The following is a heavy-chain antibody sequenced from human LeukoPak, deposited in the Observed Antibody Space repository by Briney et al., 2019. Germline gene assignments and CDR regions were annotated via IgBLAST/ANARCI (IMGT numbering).Heavy chain of an antibody. J-gene: IGHJ2*01. CDR3: ARDTAVAGTWWYFDL. Sequence: SETLSLTCTVSGGSISSGSYSWSWIRQPAGKGLEWIGRIYTSGSTNYNPSLKSRVTISVDTSKNQFSLKLSSVTAADTAVYYCARDTAVAGTWWYFDLWGRGTLVTVSS. CDR2: IYTSGST. V-gene: IGHV4-61*02. CDR1: GGSISSGSYS. D-gene: IGHD6-19*01.